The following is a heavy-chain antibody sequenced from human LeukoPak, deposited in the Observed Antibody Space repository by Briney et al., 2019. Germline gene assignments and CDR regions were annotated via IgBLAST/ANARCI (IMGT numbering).Heavy chain of an antibody. CDR3: ARDHELGSDY. J-gene: IGHJ4*02. CDR1: GGSISSGGYS. V-gene: IGHV4-30-2*01. D-gene: IGHD3-3*02. CDR2: IYHSGST. Sequence: PSETLSLTCAVSGGSISSGGYSWSWIRQPPGKGLEWIGYIYHSGSTYYNPSLKSRVTISVDRSKNQFSLKLSSVTAADTAVYYCARDHELGSDYWGQGTLVTVSS.